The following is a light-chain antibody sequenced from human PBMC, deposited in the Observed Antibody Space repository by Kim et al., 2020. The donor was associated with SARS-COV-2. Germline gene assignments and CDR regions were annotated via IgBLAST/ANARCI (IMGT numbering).Light chain of an antibody. CDR1: NDISNY. J-gene: IGKJ1*01. CDR2: AAS. Sequence: SSAGDGVTITSRAGNDISNYLAWYQQKPGKVPTLLIYAASALQSWVPSRFSGSGSGTDFTLTISSLQPEDVAAYYCQQYNSAPRTFGQGTKVDIK. CDR3: QQYNSAPRT. V-gene: IGKV1-27*01.